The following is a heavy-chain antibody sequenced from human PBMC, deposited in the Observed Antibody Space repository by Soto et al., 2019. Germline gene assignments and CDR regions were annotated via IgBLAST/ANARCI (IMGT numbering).Heavy chain of an antibody. CDR2: ISAYNGNT. CDR1: GYTFTSYG. J-gene: IGHJ4*02. CDR3: ARDRYYYGSGSYSGFDY. D-gene: IGHD3-10*01. V-gene: IGHV1-18*01. Sequence: ASVKVSCKASGYTFTSYGISWVRQAPGQGLEWMGWISAYNGNTNYAQKLQGRVTMTTDTSTSTAYMELRSLRSDDTAVYYCARDRYYYGSGSYSGFDYWGQGTLVTVSS.